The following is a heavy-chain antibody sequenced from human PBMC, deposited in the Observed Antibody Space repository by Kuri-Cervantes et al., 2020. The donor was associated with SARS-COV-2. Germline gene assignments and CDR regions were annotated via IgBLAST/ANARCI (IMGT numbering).Heavy chain of an antibody. CDR2: IYPSDSDT. Sequence: GESLKISCEASGYSFPIYWIGWVRQMPGKGLEWMGIIYPSDSDTRYNPSFEGQVTIPADKSTGTAYLQWGSLKASDTAMYYCARHRVREGAYYFDYWGQGTLVTSPQ. J-gene: IGHJ4*02. CDR3: ARHRVREGAYYFDY. CDR1: GYSFPIYW. V-gene: IGHV5-51*01. D-gene: IGHD3-10*01.